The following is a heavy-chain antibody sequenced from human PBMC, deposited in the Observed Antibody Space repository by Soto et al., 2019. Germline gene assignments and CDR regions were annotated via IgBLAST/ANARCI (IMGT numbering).Heavy chain of an antibody. D-gene: IGHD4-17*01. CDR3: AREEDYGDWGY. Sequence: EVQLVESGGGLVQPGGSLRLSCAASGFTFSDYDLNWVRQAAGKGLEWVAYISSSTSAIFYAESVRGRFTISRDNAKNALYLQMNSLRAEDTAVYYCAREEDYGDWGYWGQGTLVTVSS. J-gene: IGHJ4*02. CDR2: ISSSTSAI. V-gene: IGHV3-48*01. CDR1: GFTFSDYD.